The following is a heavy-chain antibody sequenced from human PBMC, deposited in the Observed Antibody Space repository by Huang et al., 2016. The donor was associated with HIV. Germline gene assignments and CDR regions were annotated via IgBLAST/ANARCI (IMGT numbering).Heavy chain of an antibody. CDR1: GGPFTPYT. V-gene: IGHV1-69*13. D-gene: IGHD3-22*01. CDR2: IIPIFGTP. Sequence: QVQLVQSGAEVKKPGSSVKVSCKASGGPFTPYTITWVRQAPGQGLEWMGGIIPIFGTPNYAQKFQGRVTITADESTSTAYMELSSLRSEDTAVYYCAREYYYDNSGYYFDYWGQGTLVTVSS. CDR3: AREYYYDNSGYYFDY. J-gene: IGHJ4*02.